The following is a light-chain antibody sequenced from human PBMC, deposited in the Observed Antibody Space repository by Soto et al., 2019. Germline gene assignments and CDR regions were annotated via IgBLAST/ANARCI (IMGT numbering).Light chain of an antibody. CDR2: EVT. CDR1: SGDFGFYDY. J-gene: IGLJ3*02. Sequence: QSALTQPASVSGSPGQSVTISCTETSGDFGFYDYVSWYQQHPGKAPKLIIYEVTHRPSGVSNRFSASKSGNTASLTISGLQAEDEADYYCSSYKSASVMFGGGTQLTVL. V-gene: IGLV2-14*01. CDR3: SSYKSASVM.